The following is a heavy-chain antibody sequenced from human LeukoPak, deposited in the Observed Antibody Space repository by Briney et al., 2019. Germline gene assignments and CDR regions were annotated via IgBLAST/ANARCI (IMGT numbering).Heavy chain of an antibody. CDR3: ARHIGLGYTYFYPYFDY. Sequence: SETLSLTCIVPGGSISSYYWSWVRQPPGKGLEWIGYIYYSGSTNYNPSLKSRVTISVDTSKNQFSLKLSSVTAADTAVYYCARHIGLGYTYFYPYFDYWGQGTLVTVSS. V-gene: IGHV4-59*08. J-gene: IGHJ4*01. D-gene: IGHD1-1*01. CDR1: GGSISSYY. CDR2: IYYSGST.